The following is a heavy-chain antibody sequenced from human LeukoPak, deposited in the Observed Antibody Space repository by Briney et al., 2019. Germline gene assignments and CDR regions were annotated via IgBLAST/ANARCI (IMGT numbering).Heavy chain of an antibody. Sequence: GGSLRLSCAASGFTFSSYAMSWVRQAPGKGLEWVSAISGSGGSTYCADSVKGRFTISRDNSKNTLYLQMNSLRAEDTAVYYCAKDNVVVPAAIDYWGQGTLVTVSS. CDR2: ISGSGGST. J-gene: IGHJ4*02. V-gene: IGHV3-23*01. D-gene: IGHD2-2*01. CDR3: AKDNVVVPAAIDY. CDR1: GFTFSSYA.